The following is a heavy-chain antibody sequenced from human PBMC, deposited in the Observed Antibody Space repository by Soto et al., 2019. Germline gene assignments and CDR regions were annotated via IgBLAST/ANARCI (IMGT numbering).Heavy chain of an antibody. CDR1: GGSISSYY. J-gene: IGHJ4*02. D-gene: IGHD6-19*01. V-gene: IGHV4-59*08. Sequence: QVQLQESCPGLVKPSETLSLTCTVSGGSISSYYWSWIRQPPGKGLEWIGYIYYSGSTNYNPSLKSRVTISVDTSKNQFSLKLSSVTAADTAVYYCARGLQSWLVPAVIFDYWGQGTLVTVSS. CDR3: ARGLQSWLVPAVIFDY. CDR2: IYYSGST.